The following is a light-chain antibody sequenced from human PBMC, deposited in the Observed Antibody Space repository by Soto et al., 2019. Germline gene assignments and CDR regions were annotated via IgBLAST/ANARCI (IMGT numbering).Light chain of an antibody. J-gene: IGLJ3*02. CDR1: SSDVGGYIY. CDR3: SSYTSGSTLVV. Sequence: QLVLTQPASVSGSPGQSITISCTGTSSDVGGYIYVSWYQQRPGNVPKLMIYEVSNRPSGVSDRFSGSKSGNTASLTISGLQAEDEADYYCSSYTSGSTLVVFGGGTKLTVL. CDR2: EVS. V-gene: IGLV2-14*01.